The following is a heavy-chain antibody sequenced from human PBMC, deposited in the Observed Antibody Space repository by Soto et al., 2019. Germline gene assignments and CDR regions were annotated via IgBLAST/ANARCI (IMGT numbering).Heavy chain of an antibody. CDR3: ARVLMGITMVRGASSRFDP. D-gene: IGHD3-10*01. Sequence: SETLSLTCTVSGGSISSGGYYWSWIRQHPGKGLEWIGYIYYSGSTYYNPSRKSRVTISVDTSKNQFSLKLSSVTAADTAVYYCARVLMGITMVRGASSRFDPWGQGTLVTVSS. CDR2: IYYSGST. V-gene: IGHV4-31*03. J-gene: IGHJ5*02. CDR1: GGSISSGGYY.